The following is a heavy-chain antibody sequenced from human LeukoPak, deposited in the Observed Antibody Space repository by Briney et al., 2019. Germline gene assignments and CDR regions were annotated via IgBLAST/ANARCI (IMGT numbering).Heavy chain of an antibody. Sequence: SETLSLTCTVSGGSISSYYWSWIRQPPGKGLEWIGYIYYSGSTNYNPSLKSRVTISVGTSKNQFSLKLSSVTAEDTAVYYCARETTVITSAPYYYYYYMDVWGKGTTVTVSS. D-gene: IGHD4-11*01. CDR1: GGSISSYY. J-gene: IGHJ6*03. CDR2: IYYSGST. V-gene: IGHV4-59*01. CDR3: ARETTVITSAPYYYYYYMDV.